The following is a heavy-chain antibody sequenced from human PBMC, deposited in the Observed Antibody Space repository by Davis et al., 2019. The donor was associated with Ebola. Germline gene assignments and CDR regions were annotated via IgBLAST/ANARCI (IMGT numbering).Heavy chain of an antibody. CDR1: GLSVSDRS. Sequence: GGSLRLSCVGSGLSVSDRSMNWVRQAPGKGLEWISYITSRASTIYYADSVKGRFTISRDSAKNSLYLQMDGLRVEDTAVYYCARGVTPERTTVTKNPNYFDYWAQGTLVTVSS. V-gene: IGHV3-48*04. J-gene: IGHJ4*02. CDR2: ITSRASTI. D-gene: IGHD4-17*01. CDR3: ARGVTPERTTVTKNPNYFDY.